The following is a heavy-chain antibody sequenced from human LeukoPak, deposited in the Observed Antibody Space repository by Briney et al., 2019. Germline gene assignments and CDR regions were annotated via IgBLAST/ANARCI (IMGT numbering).Heavy chain of an antibody. CDR1: GYTFTGYY. J-gene: IGHJ5*02. CDR2: INPNSGGT. V-gene: IGHV1-2*02. D-gene: IGHD3-3*01. CDR3: ARSHGGITMRAWFDP. Sequence: ASVKVSCKASGYTFTGYYMHWVRQAPGQGLEWMGCINPNSGGTNYAQKFQGRVTMTRDTSISTAYMEVSRLRSDDTAVYYCARSHGGITMRAWFDPWGQGSLVTVCS.